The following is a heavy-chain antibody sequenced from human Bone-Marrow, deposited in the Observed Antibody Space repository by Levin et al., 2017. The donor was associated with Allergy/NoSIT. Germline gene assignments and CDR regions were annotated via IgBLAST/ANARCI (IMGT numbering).Heavy chain of an antibody. V-gene: IGHV4-39*07. J-gene: IGHJ4*02. CDR1: GGSISSSSYY. D-gene: IGHD3-3*01. CDR3: ASQHDFWGGYKYYFDY. CDR2: IYYSGST. Sequence: PSETLSLTCTVSGGSISSSSYYWGWIRQPPGKGLEWIGSIYYSGSTYYNPSLKSRVTISVDTSKNQFSLKLSSVTAADTAVYYCASQHDFWGGYKYYFDYWGQGTLVTVSS.